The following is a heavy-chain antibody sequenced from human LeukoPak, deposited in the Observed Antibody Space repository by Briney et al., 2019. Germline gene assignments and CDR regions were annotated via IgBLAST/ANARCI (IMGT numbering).Heavy chain of an antibody. CDR2: FDPEEGEK. Sequence: ASVKVSCKVSGYSLTELSMHWVRQAPGKGLEWMGGFDPEEGEKVYAQKFQGRVTMTEDTSTDTAYVELTSLRYEDTAVYYCATDGSGAEWGGWFDPWGQGTLVTVSS. CDR1: GYSLTELS. V-gene: IGHV1-24*01. CDR3: ATDGSGAEWGGWFDP. J-gene: IGHJ5*02. D-gene: IGHD2-15*01.